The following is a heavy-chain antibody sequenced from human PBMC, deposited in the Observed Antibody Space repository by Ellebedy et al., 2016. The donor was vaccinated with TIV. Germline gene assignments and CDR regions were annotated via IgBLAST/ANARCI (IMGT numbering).Heavy chain of an antibody. V-gene: IGHV4-39*01. J-gene: IGHJ4*02. Sequence: MPSETLSLTCSVSGGSVSSTRYYWAWIRQPPGKGLEYIGSFFYSGSPYYNPSFKTRVTLSADTSKNQFSLNLRTVTAADTAVYYCARTDPWQPIDDWGQGILVSVSS. CDR1: GGSVSSTRYY. D-gene: IGHD2-21*02. CDR3: ARTDPWQPIDD. CDR2: FFYSGSP.